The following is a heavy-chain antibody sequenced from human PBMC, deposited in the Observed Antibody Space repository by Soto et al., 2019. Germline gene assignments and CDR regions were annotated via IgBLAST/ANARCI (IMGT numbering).Heavy chain of an antibody. V-gene: IGHV4-34*01. J-gene: IGHJ4*02. CDR3: ARVGNGNYSPFDY. CDR1: GGSFSGYY. CDR2: INHRGST. Sequence: QVELQQWGAGLLKPSETLSLSCAVYGGSFSGYYWSWIRQPPGKGLEWIGEINHRGSTKYNPSLKSRLTISVDTSKNQFSLKLNSVTAADTAVYYCARVGNGNYSPFDYWGQGTLVTVSS. D-gene: IGHD4-17*01.